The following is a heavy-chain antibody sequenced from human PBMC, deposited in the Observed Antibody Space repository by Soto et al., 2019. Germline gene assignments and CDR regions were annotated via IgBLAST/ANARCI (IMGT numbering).Heavy chain of an antibody. CDR2: ISGTGATT. V-gene: IGHV3-23*01. Sequence: EVQLLESGGDLVQPGGSLRLSCAASGFTFSSYAMSWVRQAPGKGLEWVSAISGTGATTYHAGSVKGRFIISRDNSKNTRYRQRNSLRADDSAIYYWAKFVAETGGNSGWAGTFHCWGQGTLVTVSS. CDR1: GFTFSSYA. J-gene: IGHJ4*02. CDR3: AKFVAETGGNSGWAGTFHC. D-gene: IGHD6-25*01.